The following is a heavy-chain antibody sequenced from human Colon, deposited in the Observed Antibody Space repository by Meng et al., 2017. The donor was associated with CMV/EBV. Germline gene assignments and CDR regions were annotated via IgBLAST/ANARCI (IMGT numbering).Heavy chain of an antibody. D-gene: IGHD2/OR15-2a*01. J-gene: IGHJ4*02. CDR2: INSGGSST. CDR3: ATSEYSNKFDY. CDR1: GITFRNYW. Sequence: GGSLRLSCGASGITFRNYWMHWVRQVPGKGLVWVSRINSGGSSTHYADFVKGRFTISRDNAKNTLHLQMNSLRAEDTAVYYCATSEYSNKFDYWGQGTVVTVSS. V-gene: IGHV3-74*01.